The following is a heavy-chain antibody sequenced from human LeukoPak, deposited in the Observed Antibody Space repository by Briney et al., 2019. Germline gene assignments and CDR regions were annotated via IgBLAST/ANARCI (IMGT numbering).Heavy chain of an antibody. V-gene: IGHV3-30*18. J-gene: IGHJ6*03. Sequence: GGPLRLSCAASGFTFSSYGMHWVRQAPGKGLEWVAVISYDGSNKYYADSVKGRFTISRDNSKNTLYLQMNSLRAEDTAVYYCAKAGYYGSGSNYYYYYMDVWGKGTTVTVSS. D-gene: IGHD3-10*01. CDR3: AKAGYYGSGSNYYYYYMDV. CDR2: ISYDGSNK. CDR1: GFTFSSYG.